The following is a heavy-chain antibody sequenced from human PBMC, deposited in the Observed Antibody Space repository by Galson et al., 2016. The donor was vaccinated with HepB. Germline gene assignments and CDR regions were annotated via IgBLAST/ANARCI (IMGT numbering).Heavy chain of an antibody. Sequence: SLRLSCAASGFTFTDYYMSWIRQAPGKGLEWLSYISYSTTHTNYADSVKGRFTISRANAKSSLYLQMNSLRVEDTAVYYCARYCSGGSCYPYYYGMDLWGQGTTVTVSS. CDR3: ARYCSGGSCYPYYYGMDL. D-gene: IGHD2-15*01. V-gene: IGHV3-11*06. CDR1: GFTFTDYY. CDR2: ISYSTTHT. J-gene: IGHJ6*02.